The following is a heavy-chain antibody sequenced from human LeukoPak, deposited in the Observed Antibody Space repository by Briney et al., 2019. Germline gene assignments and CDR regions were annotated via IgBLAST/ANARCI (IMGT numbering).Heavy chain of an antibody. D-gene: IGHD6-19*01. Sequence: PGRSLRLSCAASGFTFSSYAMHWVRQAPGKGLEWVAVISYDGSNKYYADSVKGRFTISRDNSKNTLYLQMNSLRAEDTAVYYCARQRGVYSSGWYSLLSYWGQGTLVTVSS. CDR2: ISYDGSNK. CDR3: ARQRGVYSSGWYSLLSY. V-gene: IGHV3-30-3*01. J-gene: IGHJ4*02. CDR1: GFTFSSYA.